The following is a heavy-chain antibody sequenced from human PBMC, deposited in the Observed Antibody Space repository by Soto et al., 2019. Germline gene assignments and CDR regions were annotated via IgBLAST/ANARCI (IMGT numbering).Heavy chain of an antibody. CDR2: IIPIFGTA. V-gene: IGHV1-69*13. CDR3: ARTEKDDYGDYYGMDV. CDR1: GGTFSSYA. J-gene: IGHJ6*02. D-gene: IGHD4-17*01. Sequence: ASVKVSCKASGGTFSSYAISWVRQAPGQGLEWMGGIIPIFGTANYAQKFQGRVTITADESTSTAYMELSSLRSEDTALYYCARTEKDDYGDYYGMDVWGQGTTVTV.